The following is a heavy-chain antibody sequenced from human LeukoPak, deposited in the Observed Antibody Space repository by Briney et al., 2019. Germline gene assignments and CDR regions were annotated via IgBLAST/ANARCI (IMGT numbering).Heavy chain of an antibody. CDR1: GYTFTSYG. Sequence: GASVKVSCKASGYTFTSYGISWVRQAPGQGLEWMGWISAYNGNTNYAQKLQGRVTMTTDTSTSTAYMELRSLRSDDTAVYYCARDRYDSSDNDAFDIWGQGTMVTVSS. V-gene: IGHV1-18*01. CDR3: ARDRYDSSDNDAFDI. J-gene: IGHJ3*02. CDR2: ISAYNGNT. D-gene: IGHD3-22*01.